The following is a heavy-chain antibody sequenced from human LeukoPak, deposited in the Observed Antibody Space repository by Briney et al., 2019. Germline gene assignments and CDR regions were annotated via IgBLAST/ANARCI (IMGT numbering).Heavy chain of an antibody. Sequence: SETLSLTCTVSGGSISNYYWSWIRQPPGKGLEWIGYIYYSGSTNYNPSLKSRVTISVDTSKNQFSLQLSSVTAADTAVYYCARLGSSGYYFFDCWGQGTLVTVSS. CDR1: GGSISNYY. CDR2: IYYSGST. V-gene: IGHV4-59*01. CDR3: ARLGSSGYYFFDC. D-gene: IGHD3-22*01. J-gene: IGHJ4*02.